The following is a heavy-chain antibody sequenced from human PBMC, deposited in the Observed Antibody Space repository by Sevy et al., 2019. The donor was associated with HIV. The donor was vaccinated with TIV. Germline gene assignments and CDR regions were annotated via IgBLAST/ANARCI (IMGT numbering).Heavy chain of an antibody. D-gene: IGHD5-18*01. CDR1: GGTFSSYA. CDR3: ASARGVQLWLLDY. J-gene: IGHJ4*02. Sequence: AAVKVSCKASGGTFSSYAISWVRQAPGQGLEWMGGIIPIFGTANYAQKFQGRVTITADESTSTAYMELSSLRSEDTAVYYCASARGVQLWLLDYWGQGTLVTVSS. CDR2: IIPIFGTA. V-gene: IGHV1-69*13.